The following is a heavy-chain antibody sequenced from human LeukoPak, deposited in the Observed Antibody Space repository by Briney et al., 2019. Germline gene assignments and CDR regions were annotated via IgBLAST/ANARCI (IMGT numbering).Heavy chain of an antibody. J-gene: IGHJ4*02. Sequence: GGSLRLSCEVSGFTFSNYWMSWVRQAPGKGLEWVANIKDDGGEKYYVDSVRGRFTISRDNAKNSPYLQMNSLRAEDTAVYFCARIAHFSGRYWRYFYYWGQGALVPVSS. V-gene: IGHV3-7*01. CDR1: GFTFSNYW. D-gene: IGHD6-19*01. CDR3: ARIAHFSGRYWRYFYY. CDR2: IKDDGGEK.